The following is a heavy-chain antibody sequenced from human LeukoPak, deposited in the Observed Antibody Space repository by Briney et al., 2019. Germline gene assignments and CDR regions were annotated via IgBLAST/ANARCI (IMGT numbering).Heavy chain of an antibody. V-gene: IGHV1-2*02. CDR2: INPNSGGT. CDR1: GYTFTGYY. CDR3: ARGPTYYDFWSGYFRGYYYYMDV. Sequence: ASVKVSCKAAGYTFTGYYMHWVRQAPGQGLEWMGWINPNSGGTNYAQKFQGRVTMTRDTSISTAYMELSRLRSDDTAVYYCARGPTYYDFWSGYFRGYYYYMDVWGKGTTVTVSS. J-gene: IGHJ6*03. D-gene: IGHD3-3*01.